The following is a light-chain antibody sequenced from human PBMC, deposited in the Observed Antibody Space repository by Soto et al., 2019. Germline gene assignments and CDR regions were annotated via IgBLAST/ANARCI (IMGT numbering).Light chain of an antibody. CDR3: QQSYTIPWM. CDR1: QSVSSN. CDR2: GAS. Sequence: EIVMTQSPATLSVSPGERATLSCRASQSVSSNLAWYQQKPGQAPRLLIYGASTRATGIPARFSGSGSGTEFTLTISSLQSEDFATYYCQQSYTIPWMFGQGTKVDIK. J-gene: IGKJ1*01. V-gene: IGKV3-15*01.